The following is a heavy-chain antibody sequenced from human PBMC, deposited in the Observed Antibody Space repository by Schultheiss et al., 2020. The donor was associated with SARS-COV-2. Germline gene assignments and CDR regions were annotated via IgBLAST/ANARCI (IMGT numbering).Heavy chain of an antibody. D-gene: IGHD2-2*01. J-gene: IGHJ4*02. CDR2: MYSDGST. V-gene: IGHV4-4*07. CDR3: ARIVPGSYFDY. Sequence: SETLSLTCTVSGGSVSTYYWSWLRQPAGKGLEWIGRMYSDGSTNYNPYLKSRVTLSIDTSTNQFSLRLSSVTAADTAVYYCARIVPGSYFDYWGQGTLVTVSS. CDR1: GGSVSTYY.